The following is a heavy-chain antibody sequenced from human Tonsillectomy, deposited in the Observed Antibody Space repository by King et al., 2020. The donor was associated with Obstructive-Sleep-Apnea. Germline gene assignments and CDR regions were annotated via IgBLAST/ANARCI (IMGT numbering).Heavy chain of an antibody. CDR3: AREDRGSGRGYYDL. Sequence: VQLVESGGGLVQPGRSLRLSCTASGFTFSESALSWFRQAPGKGLEWVGFIRSKSYGGASEYGASVKGRFTFSRDDSKSIAYLQMSSLKTEDTAMYYCAREDRGSGRGYYDLWGRGTLVSVSS. V-gene: IGHV3-49*03. D-gene: IGHD3-10*01. CDR2: IRSKSYGGAS. J-gene: IGHJ2*01. CDR1: GFTFSESA.